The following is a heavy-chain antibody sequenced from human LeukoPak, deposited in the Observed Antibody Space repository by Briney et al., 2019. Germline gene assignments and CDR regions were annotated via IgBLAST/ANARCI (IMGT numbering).Heavy chain of an antibody. CDR1: GYTFTGYY. CDR3: ARRYCSSTSCYHP. V-gene: IGHV1-2*06. D-gene: IGHD2-2*01. J-gene: IGHJ5*02. CDR2: INPNSGGT. Sequence: GASVKVSCKASGYTFTGYYMHWVRQAPGQGLEWMGRINPNSGGTNYAQKFQGRVTMTRDTSISTAYMELSRLRSDDTAVYYCARRYCSSTSCYHPWGQGTLVTVSS.